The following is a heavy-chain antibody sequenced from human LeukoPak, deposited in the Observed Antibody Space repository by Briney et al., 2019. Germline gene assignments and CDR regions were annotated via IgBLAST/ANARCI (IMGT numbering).Heavy chain of an antibody. D-gene: IGHD1-26*01. CDR1: GGSISSYY. Sequence: SETLSLTCTVSGGSISSYYWSWIRQPAGKGLEWIGRIYTSGSTNYNASLKSRVSMSVDTSKNQFSLKLSSVTAADTAVLYCARENSGSYREFDYWGQGTLVTVPS. V-gene: IGHV4-4*07. CDR3: ARENSGSYREFDY. J-gene: IGHJ4*02. CDR2: IYTSGST.